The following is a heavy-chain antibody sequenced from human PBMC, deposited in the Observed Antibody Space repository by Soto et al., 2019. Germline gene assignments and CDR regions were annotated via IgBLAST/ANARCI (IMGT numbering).Heavy chain of an antibody. Sequence: QVQLQESGPGLVKPSQTLSLTCTVSGGSINSGDYYWSWIRQPPGKGLEWIGYIYYSGTTYYNPSLRSRVTTSLDTSKNRFSLKLNSVTAADTAVYSCALRFGTAWGQGTTVTVSS. CDR1: GGSINSGDYY. D-gene: IGHD5-12*01. CDR3: ALRFGTA. V-gene: IGHV4-30-4*01. J-gene: IGHJ6*02. CDR2: IYYSGTT.